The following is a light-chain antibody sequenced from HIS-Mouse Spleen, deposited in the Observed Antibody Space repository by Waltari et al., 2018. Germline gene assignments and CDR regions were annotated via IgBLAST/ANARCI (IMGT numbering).Light chain of an antibody. Sequence: QSALTPPPSPSGSPGQSVLIPCPGTSSDVVGYTSVSWYQQHPGKAPKLMIYEVSKRPSGVPDRFSGSKSGNTASLTVSGLQAEDEADYYCSSYAGSNNYVFGTGTKVTVL. V-gene: IGLV2-8*01. CDR3: SSYAGSNNYV. CDR2: EVS. J-gene: IGLJ1*01. CDR1: SSDVVGYTS.